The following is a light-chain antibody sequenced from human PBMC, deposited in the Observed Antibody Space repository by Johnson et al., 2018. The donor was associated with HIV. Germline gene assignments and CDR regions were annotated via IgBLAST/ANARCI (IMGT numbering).Light chain of an antibody. J-gene: IGLJ1*01. CDR3: GTWDSSLSAPV. CDR2: ENN. CDR1: SSNIGNNF. V-gene: IGLV1-51*02. Sequence: QSVLTQPPSVSAAPGQKVTISCSGSSSNIGNNFVSWYQQLPGAAPKLLIYENNKRPSGIPDRFSGSKSCTSATLIITGLHTGDEADYYCGTWDSSLSAPVFGTGTKVTVL.